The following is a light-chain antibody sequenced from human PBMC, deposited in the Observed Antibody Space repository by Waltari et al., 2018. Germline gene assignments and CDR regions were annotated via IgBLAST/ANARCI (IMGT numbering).Light chain of an antibody. CDR3: QQYNGWRT. Sequence: EIVMTQSPATLSVSPGERATLSCRASQTINSDLAWYQQKPGQAPRLLIYAAPTRATGIPVRFSGSGSGTEFTLTISSLQSEDFAVYYCQQYNGWRTFGQGTKLEIK. CDR1: QTINSD. V-gene: IGKV3D-15*01. J-gene: IGKJ2*01. CDR2: AAP.